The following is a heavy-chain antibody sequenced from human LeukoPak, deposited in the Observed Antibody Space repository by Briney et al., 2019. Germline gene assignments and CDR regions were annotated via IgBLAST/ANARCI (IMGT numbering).Heavy chain of an antibody. CDR2: ISSSSSYI. Sequence: GGSLRLSCAASGFTFSSYGMNWVRLAPGKGLEWVSSISSSSSYIYYADSVKGRFTTSRDNAKNSLYLQMNSLRAEDTAVYYCARGAAGSYSGIDYWGQGTLVTVSS. D-gene: IGHD6-13*01. J-gene: IGHJ4*02. V-gene: IGHV3-21*01. CDR3: ARGAAGSYSGIDY. CDR1: GFTFSSYG.